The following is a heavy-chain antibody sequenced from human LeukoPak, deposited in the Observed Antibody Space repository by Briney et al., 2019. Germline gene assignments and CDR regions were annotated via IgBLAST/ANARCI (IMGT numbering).Heavy chain of an antibody. CDR3: ARSRGPNAFDI. CDR2: IYYSGST. CDR1: SGSISSSSYY. Sequence: NPSETLSLTCTVSSGSISSSSYYWGWIRQPPGKGLEWIGSIYYSGSTYYNPSLKSRVTISVDTSKNQFSLKLSSVTAADTAVYYCARSRGPNAFDIWGQGTMVTVSS. D-gene: IGHD3-10*01. V-gene: IGHV4-39*01. J-gene: IGHJ3*02.